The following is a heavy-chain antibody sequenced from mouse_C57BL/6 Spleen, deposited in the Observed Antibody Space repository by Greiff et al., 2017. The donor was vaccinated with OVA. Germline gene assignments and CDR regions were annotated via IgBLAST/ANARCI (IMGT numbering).Heavy chain of an antibody. CDR3: TRSRYSNYEAMDY. V-gene: IGHV1-15*01. J-gene: IGHJ4*01. Sequence: VKLQESGAELVRPGASVTLSCKASGYTFTDYEMHWVKQTPVHGLEWIGAIDPETGGTAYNQKFKGKAILTADKSSSTAYMELRSLTSEDSAVYYCTRSRYSNYEAMDYWGQGTSVTVSS. CDR2: IDPETGGT. D-gene: IGHD2-5*01. CDR1: GYTFTDYE.